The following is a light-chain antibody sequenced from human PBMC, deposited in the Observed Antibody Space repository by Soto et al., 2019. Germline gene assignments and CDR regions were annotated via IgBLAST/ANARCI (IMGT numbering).Light chain of an antibody. V-gene: IGKV1-9*01. Sequence: DIQLTQSPSFLSASVGDRVTITCRASQGISTYLAWYQQKPGKAPNLLISGASTLQSGVPSRFSGSGSGSDFTLTISSLQPEDSATYYCQQLDRYPFTFGQGTKLEIK. CDR3: QQLDRYPFT. CDR1: QGISTY. J-gene: IGKJ2*01. CDR2: GAS.